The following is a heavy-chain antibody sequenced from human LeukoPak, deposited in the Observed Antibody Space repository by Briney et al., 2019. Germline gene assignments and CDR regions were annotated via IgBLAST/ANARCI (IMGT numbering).Heavy chain of an antibody. CDR2: IYYSGST. Sequence: SETLSLTCTVSGGSISSYYWSWIRQPPGKGLEWIGYIYYSGSTNYSPSLKSRVTISVDTSKNQFSLKLSSVTAADTAVYYCARGYGSGTSPFDYWGQGTLVTVSS. V-gene: IGHV4-59*01. J-gene: IGHJ4*02. CDR3: ARGYGSGTSPFDY. D-gene: IGHD3-10*01. CDR1: GGSISSYY.